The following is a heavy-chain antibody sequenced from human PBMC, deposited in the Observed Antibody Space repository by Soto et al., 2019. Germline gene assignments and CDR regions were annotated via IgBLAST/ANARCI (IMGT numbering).Heavy chain of an antibody. J-gene: IGHJ4*02. CDR1: RFTFNNYA. Sequence: EVQLLESGGGLVQPGGSLRLSCAASRFTFNNYAMNWVRQAPGKGLEWVSVIGGSGRSTYYADSVKGRFTVSRDNSKNTLYLQMNSRRAEDTAVYYCAKGDSSNSSQLDYWGRGTLVTVSS. V-gene: IGHV3-23*01. D-gene: IGHD3-22*01. CDR3: AKGDSSNSSQLDY. CDR2: IGGSGRST.